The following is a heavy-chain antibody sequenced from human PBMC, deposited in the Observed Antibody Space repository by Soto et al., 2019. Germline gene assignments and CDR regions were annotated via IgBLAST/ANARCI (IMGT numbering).Heavy chain of an antibody. J-gene: IGHJ6*02. D-gene: IGHD6-13*01. V-gene: IGHV1-18*01. Sequence: QVQLVQSGAEVKKPGASVKVSCKASGYTFTSYGISWVRQAPGQGLEWMGWISAYNGNTNYAQKLQGRVTMTTDTSTSTAYMELRSLRSDDTAVYYWARGDIAAADQDPYYYYGMDVWGQGTTVTVSS. CDR2: ISAYNGNT. CDR1: GYTFTSYG. CDR3: ARGDIAAADQDPYYYYGMDV.